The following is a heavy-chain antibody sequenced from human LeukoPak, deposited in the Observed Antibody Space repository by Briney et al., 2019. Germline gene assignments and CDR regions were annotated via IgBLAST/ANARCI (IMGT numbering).Heavy chain of an antibody. D-gene: IGHD2-15*01. CDR1: GGSISSGGYY. Sequence: SETLSLTCTVSGGSISSGGYYWSWIRQHPGKGLEWIGYIYYSGSTYYNPSLKSRVTISVDTSKNQFSLKLSSVTAADTAVYYCARGGVVAATSATGNAFDIWGQGTMVIVSS. CDR3: ARGGVVAATSATGNAFDI. J-gene: IGHJ3*02. CDR2: IYYSGST. V-gene: IGHV4-31*03.